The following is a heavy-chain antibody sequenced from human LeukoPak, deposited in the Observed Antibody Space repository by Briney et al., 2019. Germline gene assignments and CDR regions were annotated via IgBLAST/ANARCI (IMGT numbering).Heavy chain of an antibody. D-gene: IGHD3-22*01. CDR2: ISSSSSYI. Sequence: GGSLRLSCAASGFTFSSYSMNWVRQAPGKGLEWVSSISSSSSYIYYADSVKGRFTISRDNAKNSLYLQMNSLRAEDTAVYYCARAEYYYDSSSYFLDYWGQGTLVTVSS. CDR3: ARAEYYYDSSSYFLDY. CDR1: GFTFSSYS. V-gene: IGHV3-21*01. J-gene: IGHJ4*02.